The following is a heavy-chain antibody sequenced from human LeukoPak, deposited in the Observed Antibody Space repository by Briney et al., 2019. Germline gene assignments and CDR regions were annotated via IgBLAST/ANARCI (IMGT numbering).Heavy chain of an antibody. CDR1: GYTFTSYD. CDR2: MNPNSGNT. V-gene: IGHV1-8*01. Sequence: ASVKVSWKASGYTFTSYDINWVRQATGQGLEWMGWMNPNSGNTGYAQKFQGRVTMTRNTPISTAYMELSSLRSEDTAVYYCARDGDYGPFTDYWGQGTLVTVSS. D-gene: IGHD4-17*01. J-gene: IGHJ4*02. CDR3: ARDGDYGPFTDY.